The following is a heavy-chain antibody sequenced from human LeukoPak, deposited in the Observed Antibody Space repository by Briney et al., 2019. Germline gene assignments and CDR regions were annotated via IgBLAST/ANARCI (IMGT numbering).Heavy chain of an antibody. CDR1: GYTFTSYD. CDR3: ASGRRPYGDYVAPDY. V-gene: IGHV1-8*01. Sequence: ASVKVSCKASGYTFTSYDINWVRQATGQGLEWMGWMNSKSGNRGYAQTFQGRVTMTRDTSISTAYMELSGLTSEDTAVYYCASGRRPYGDYVAPDYWGQGTLVTVSS. CDR2: MNSKSGNR. D-gene: IGHD4-17*01. J-gene: IGHJ4*02.